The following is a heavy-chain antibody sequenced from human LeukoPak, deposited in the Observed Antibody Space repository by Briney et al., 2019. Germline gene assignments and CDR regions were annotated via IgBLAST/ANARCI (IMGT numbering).Heavy chain of an antibody. Sequence: PGGSLRLSCLASGFTFSDYNFNWVRQAPGKGLEWVSSINGGSTHKFYGDSVKGRFIISRDNAKRSLYLEMNSLRAEDTAVYYCAREGTRAYTGYDFDFWGQGTLVSVSS. CDR2: INGGSTHK. V-gene: IGHV3-21*01. D-gene: IGHD5-12*01. J-gene: IGHJ4*02. CDR3: AREGTRAYTGYDFDF. CDR1: GFTFSDYN.